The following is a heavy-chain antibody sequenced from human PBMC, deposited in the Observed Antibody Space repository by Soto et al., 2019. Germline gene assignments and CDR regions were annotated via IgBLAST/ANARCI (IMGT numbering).Heavy chain of an antibody. CDR2: ISYDGSNK. CDR3: AKDRDDQPFDY. J-gene: IGHJ4*02. V-gene: IGHV3-30*18. CDR1: GFTFSSYG. Sequence: GGSLRLSCAASGFTFSSYGMHWVRQAPGKGLEWVAVISYDGSNKYYADSVKGRFTISRDNSKNTLYLQMNSLRAEDTAVYYCAKDRDDQPFDYWGQGTLVTVSS. D-gene: IGHD3-10*01.